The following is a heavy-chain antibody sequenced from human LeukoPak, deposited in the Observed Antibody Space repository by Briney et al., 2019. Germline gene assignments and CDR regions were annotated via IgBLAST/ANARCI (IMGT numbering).Heavy chain of an antibody. J-gene: IGHJ6*02. Sequence: GGSLRLSCAASGFTFSSYSMNWVRQAPGKGLERVSSISSSSSYIYYADSVKGRFTISRDNAKDSLYLQMNSLRAEDTAVYYCARDFGYSSTPRHYYYYGMDVWGQGTTVTVSS. D-gene: IGHD6-13*01. CDR1: GFTFSSYS. V-gene: IGHV3-21*01. CDR2: ISSSSSYI. CDR3: ARDFGYSSTPRHYYYYGMDV.